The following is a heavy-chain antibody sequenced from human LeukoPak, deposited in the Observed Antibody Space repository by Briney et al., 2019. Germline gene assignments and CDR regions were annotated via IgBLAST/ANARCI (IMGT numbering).Heavy chain of an antibody. Sequence: GGSLRLSCAASGFTFSDYYMSWIRQAPGKGLEWVSCISSGSTTIYYADSVKGRFTISRDNAKNSLYLQMNSLSAEDTAVYYCARARNWGGDYWGQGALVTVSS. CDR2: ISSGSTTI. D-gene: IGHD7-27*01. CDR1: GFTFSDYY. V-gene: IGHV3-11*01. CDR3: ARARNWGGDY. J-gene: IGHJ4*02.